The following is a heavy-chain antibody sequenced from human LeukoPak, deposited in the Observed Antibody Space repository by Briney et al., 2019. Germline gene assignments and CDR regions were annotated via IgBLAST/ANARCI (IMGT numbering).Heavy chain of an antibody. J-gene: IGHJ4*02. Sequence: GGSLRLSCAASGFTFSSYAMHWVRQAPGKGLEWVAVISYDGSNKYYADSVKGRFTISRDNSKNTLYLQMNSLRAEDTAVYFCARVITYYYDSSGYSRSRSFDYWGQGTLVTVSS. CDR1: GFTFSSYA. D-gene: IGHD3-22*01. CDR2: ISYDGSNK. V-gene: IGHV3-30-3*01. CDR3: ARVITYYYDSSGYSRSRSFDY.